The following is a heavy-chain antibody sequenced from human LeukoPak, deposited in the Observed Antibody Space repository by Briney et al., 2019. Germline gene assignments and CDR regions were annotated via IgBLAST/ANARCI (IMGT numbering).Heavy chain of an antibody. J-gene: IGHJ4*02. D-gene: IGHD6-6*01. CDR2: FDPEDGET. CDR3: ATDSPNYSSSSLDY. V-gene: IGHV1-24*01. Sequence: GASVKVSCKVSGYILTELSMHWVRQAPGKGLEWMGGFDPEDGETIYAQKFQGRVTMTEDTSTDTAYMELSSLRSEDTAVYYCATDSPNYSSSSLDYWGQGTLVTVSS. CDR1: GYILTELS.